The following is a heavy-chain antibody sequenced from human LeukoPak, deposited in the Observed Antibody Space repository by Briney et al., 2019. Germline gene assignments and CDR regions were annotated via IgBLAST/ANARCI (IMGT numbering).Heavy chain of an antibody. V-gene: IGHV3-48*01. D-gene: IGHD4-17*01. CDR2: ISISSSTI. CDR3: PRASYGDYDY. Sequence: GGSLRLSCAASGFTFSSYSMNWVRQAPGKGLEWVSYISISSSTIYYADSVKGRFTISRDNAKNSLYLQMNSLNAEEPAAYYCPRASYGDYDYWGQGTLVTVSS. CDR1: GFTFSSYS. J-gene: IGHJ4*02.